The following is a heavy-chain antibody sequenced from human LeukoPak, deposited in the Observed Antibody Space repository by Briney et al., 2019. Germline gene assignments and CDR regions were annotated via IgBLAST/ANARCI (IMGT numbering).Heavy chain of an antibody. V-gene: IGHV4-59*08. J-gene: IGHJ4*02. CDR3: ARHSGSSPHYFDY. D-gene: IGHD1-26*01. Sequence: PSETLSLTCTVSGGSISSYYWSWLRQPPGKGLEWLGFIYYSGSTHYNSSLKSRVTISVDTSKNQFSLRLSSVTAADTAVYYCARHSGSSPHYFDYWGQGTLVTVSS. CDR1: GGSISSYY. CDR2: IYYSGST.